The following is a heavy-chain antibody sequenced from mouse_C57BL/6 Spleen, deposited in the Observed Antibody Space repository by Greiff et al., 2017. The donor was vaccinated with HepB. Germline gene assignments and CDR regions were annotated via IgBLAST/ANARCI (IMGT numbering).Heavy chain of an antibody. CDR3: ARSGYGNYGDY. V-gene: IGHV1-80*01. CDR2: IYPGDGDT. CDR1: GYAFSSYW. Sequence: VQLQESGAELVKPGASVKISCKASGYAFSSYWMNWVKQRPGKGLEWIGQIYPGDGDTNYNGKFKGKATLTADKSSSTAYMQLSSLTSEDSAVYFCARSGYGNYGDYWGQGTTLTVSS. D-gene: IGHD2-1*01. J-gene: IGHJ2*01.